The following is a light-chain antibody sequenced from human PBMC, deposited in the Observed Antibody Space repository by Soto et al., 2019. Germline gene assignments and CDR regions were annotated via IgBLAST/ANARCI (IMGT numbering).Light chain of an antibody. V-gene: IGKV1-5*03. CDR1: QSISSW. Sequence: DIQMTQSPSTLSASVGDRVTITCRASQSISSWLAWYQQKPWKAPKLLIYKASSLESGVPSRFSGSGSGTEFTLTLCLLQPDYLATYYCQQYNIYPLTFGGGTKVEIK. J-gene: IGKJ4*01. CDR2: KAS. CDR3: QQYNIYPLT.